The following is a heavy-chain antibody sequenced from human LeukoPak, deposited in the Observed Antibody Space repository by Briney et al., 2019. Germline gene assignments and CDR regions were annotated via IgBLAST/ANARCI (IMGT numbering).Heavy chain of an antibody. CDR2: ISYDGSNK. Sequence: PGGSLRLSCVASGFTFSSYGMHWVRQAPGKGLEWMAAISYDGSNKYYADSVKGRFTISRDKPKNTLYLQMNSLRAEDTAVYYCAKDGSDMTPGDYWGQGTLVTVSS. D-gene: IGHD1-26*01. J-gene: IGHJ4*02. V-gene: IGHV3-30*18. CDR1: GFTFSSYG. CDR3: AKDGSDMTPGDY.